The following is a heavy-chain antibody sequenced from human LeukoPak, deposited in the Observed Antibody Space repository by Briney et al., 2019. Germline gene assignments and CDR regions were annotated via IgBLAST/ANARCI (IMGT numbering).Heavy chain of an antibody. CDR2: ISGSGGST. Sequence: GGSLRLSCAASGFTFSSYAMSWVRQAPGKGLEWVSAISGSGGSTYYADSVKGRFTISRDNSKNTLYLQMNSLRAEDTAVYYCAKGGYHYDSWSGSPSDAFDIWGQGTMVTVSS. CDR3: AKGGYHYDSWSGSPSDAFDI. V-gene: IGHV3-23*01. D-gene: IGHD3-3*01. J-gene: IGHJ3*02. CDR1: GFTFSSYA.